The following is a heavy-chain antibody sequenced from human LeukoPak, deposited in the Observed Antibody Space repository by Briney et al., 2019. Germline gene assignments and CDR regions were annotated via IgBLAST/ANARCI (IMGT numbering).Heavy chain of an antibody. CDR2: ITGNVDTT. V-gene: IGHV3-64D*09. CDR1: GFIFRNYA. Sequence: GGSLRLSCAASGFIFRNYAMHWVRQAPGKGLDYVSGITGNVDTTYYADSVKGRFTISRDNSKNTLSLQMSSLRAEDTAVYYCVKTYGYCSSSGCYVFDYWGQGTLVTVSS. D-gene: IGHD2-2*01. CDR3: VKTYGYCSSSGCYVFDY. J-gene: IGHJ4*02.